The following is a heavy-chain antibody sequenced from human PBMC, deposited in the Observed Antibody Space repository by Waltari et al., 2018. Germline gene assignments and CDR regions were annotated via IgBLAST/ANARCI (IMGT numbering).Heavy chain of an antibody. CDR2: IKSKTDGGTT. J-gene: IGHJ4*02. CDR1: GFTFSNAW. D-gene: IGHD2-2*02. V-gene: IGHV3-15*07. CDR3: TTADPYTY. Sequence: EVQLVESGGGLVKPGGSLRLSCAASGFTFSNAWMNWVRQAPGKVLEWGGRIKSKTDGGTTDYAAPVKGRFTISRDDSKNTLYLQMNSLKTEDTAVYYCTTADPYTYWGQGTLVTVSS.